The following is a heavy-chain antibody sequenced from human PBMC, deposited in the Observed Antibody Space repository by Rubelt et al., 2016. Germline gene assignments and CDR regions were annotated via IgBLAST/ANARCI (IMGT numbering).Heavy chain of an antibody. CDR2: FDPEDGEK. CDR1: GYTLTELS. J-gene: IGHJ4*02. CDR3: ATGYGSGSYSV. D-gene: IGHD3-10*01. V-gene: IGHV1-24*01. Sequence: QVQLVQSGAEVKKPGASVKVSCKVSGYTLTELSMHWVRQAPGKGLEWMGGFDPEDGEKSYAQKFQGRVTMTEEKSTDTAYMELSSLRSEDTAVYYCATGYGSGSYSVWGQGTLVTVSS.